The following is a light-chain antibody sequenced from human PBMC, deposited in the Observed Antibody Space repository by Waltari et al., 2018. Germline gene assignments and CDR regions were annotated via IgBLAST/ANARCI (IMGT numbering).Light chain of an antibody. CDR3: QKYDFLPAT. CDR2: HAS. Sequence: DIVLTQSPGTLSLSPGPRATLSCRASQGVGKYLAWYQQRPGQSHRLLLYHASIRATGIPDRFSGSGYGTDFSLTISRLEPEDFAVYYCQKYDFLPATFGQGTTVEIK. J-gene: IGKJ1*01. CDR1: QGVGKY. V-gene: IGKV3-20*01.